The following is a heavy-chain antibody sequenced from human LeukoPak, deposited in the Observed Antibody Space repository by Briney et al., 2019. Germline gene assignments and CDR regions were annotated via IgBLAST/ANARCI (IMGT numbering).Heavy chain of an antibody. J-gene: IGHJ5*02. Sequence: SETLSLTCTVSGGSISSYYWSWIRQPPGKGLEWIGYIYYSGSTNYNPSLKSRVTISVDTSKNQFSLKLSSVTAADTAVYYCARRRGSYPNWFYPWGQGTLVTVSS. CDR1: GGSISSYY. D-gene: IGHD1-26*01. CDR3: ARRRGSYPNWFYP. V-gene: IGHV4-59*08. CDR2: IYYSGST.